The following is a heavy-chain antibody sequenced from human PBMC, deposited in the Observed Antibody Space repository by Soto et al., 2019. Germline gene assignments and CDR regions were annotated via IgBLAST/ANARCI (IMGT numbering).Heavy chain of an antibody. CDR3: ARDYYGSGSYYDY. CDR1: GGSISSYY. V-gene: IGHV4-59*01. Sequence: SETLSPTCTVSGGSISSYYWSWIRQPPGKGLEWIGYIYYSGSTNYNPSLKSRVTISVDTSKNQFSLKLSSVTAADTAVYYCARDYYGSGSYYDYWGQGTLVTVSS. J-gene: IGHJ4*02. CDR2: IYYSGST. D-gene: IGHD3-10*01.